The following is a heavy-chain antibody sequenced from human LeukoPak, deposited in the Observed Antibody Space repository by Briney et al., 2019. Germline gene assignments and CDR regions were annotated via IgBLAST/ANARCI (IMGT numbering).Heavy chain of an antibody. Sequence: SETLSLTCTVSGYSISSGYYWGWIRQPPGKGLEWIGSIYHSGSTYYNPSLKSRVTISVDTSKNQFSLKLSSVTAADTAVYYCARASIAARRRLFRYTSPQYFDYWGQGTLVTVSS. CDR3: ARASIAARRRLFRYTSPQYFDY. CDR2: IYHSGST. CDR1: GYSISSGYY. D-gene: IGHD6-6*01. J-gene: IGHJ4*02. V-gene: IGHV4-38-2*02.